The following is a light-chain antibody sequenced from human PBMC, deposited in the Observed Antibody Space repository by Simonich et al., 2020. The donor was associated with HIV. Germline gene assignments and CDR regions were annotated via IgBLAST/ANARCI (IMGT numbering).Light chain of an antibody. CDR3: QQYNSYSWT. J-gene: IGKJ1*01. V-gene: IGKV1-5*03. CDR2: KAS. CDR1: QGISSW. Sequence: DIQMTQSPSSVSASVGERVTITCRASQGISSWLAWYQQKPGKAPKLLIYKASSLESGVPSRFSGSGSGTEFTLTISSLQPDDFATYYCQQYNSYSWTFGQGTKVEIK.